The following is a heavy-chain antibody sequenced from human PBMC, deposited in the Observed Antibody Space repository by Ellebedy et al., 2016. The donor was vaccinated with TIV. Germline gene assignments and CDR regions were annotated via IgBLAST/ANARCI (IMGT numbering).Heavy chain of an antibody. CDR3: ASHYSSGWYPDY. Sequence: GGSLRLSCGASGFTFSNYWMSWVRQAPGKGLECVANIKEDGSEKYYVDSVKGRFTISRDNAKNSLYLQMNSLRGEDTAVYYCASHYSSGWYPDYWGQGTLVTVSS. CDR1: GFTFSNYW. CDR2: IKEDGSEK. J-gene: IGHJ4*02. D-gene: IGHD6-19*01. V-gene: IGHV3-7*03.